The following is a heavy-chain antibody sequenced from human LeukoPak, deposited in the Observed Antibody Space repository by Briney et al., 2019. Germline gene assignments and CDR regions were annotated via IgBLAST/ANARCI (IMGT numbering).Heavy chain of an antibody. D-gene: IGHD3-22*01. V-gene: IGHV4-34*01. CDR1: GGSFSGYY. J-gene: IGHJ5*02. CDR2: INHSGST. CDR3: ARGPTGYYYDSSGYYP. Sequence: PSETLSLTCAVYGGSFSGYYWSWIRQPPGKGLEWIGEINHSGSTNYNPSLKSRVTTSVDTSKNQFSLKLSSVTAADTAVYYCARGPTGYYYDSSGYYPWGQGTLVTVSS.